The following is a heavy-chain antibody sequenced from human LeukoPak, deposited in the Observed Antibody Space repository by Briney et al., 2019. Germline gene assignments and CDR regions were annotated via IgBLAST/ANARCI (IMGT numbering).Heavy chain of an antibody. D-gene: IGHD3-22*01. Sequence: GASVTVSCKASGGTYSSYAISWVRQAPGQGLEWMGWISAYSGNTNYAQKLQGRVTMTTETSTSTAYMELESLRSDDTAVYYCAISQGSYYDTSGYLGGDYWGQGTLVTVSS. J-gene: IGHJ4*02. CDR2: ISAYSGNT. CDR1: GGTYSSYA. CDR3: AISQGSYYDTSGYLGGDY. V-gene: IGHV1-18*01.